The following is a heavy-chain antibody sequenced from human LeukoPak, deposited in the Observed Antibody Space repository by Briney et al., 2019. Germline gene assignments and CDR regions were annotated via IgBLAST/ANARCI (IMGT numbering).Heavy chain of an antibody. CDR2: ISWNSGSI. V-gene: IGHV3-9*01. CDR3: AKDLGHFDY. J-gene: IGHJ4*02. Sequence: PGGSLRLSCAASGFTFDDYAMHWVRQAPGKGLEWVSGISWNSGSIGYADSVKGRFTISRDNSKNTLYLQMNSLRAEDTAVYYCAKDLGHFDYWGQGTLVTVSS. CDR1: GFTFDDYA. D-gene: IGHD3-16*01.